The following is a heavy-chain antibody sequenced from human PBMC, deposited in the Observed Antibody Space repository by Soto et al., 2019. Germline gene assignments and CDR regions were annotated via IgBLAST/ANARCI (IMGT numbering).Heavy chain of an antibody. D-gene: IGHD3-3*01. J-gene: IGHJ5*01. CDR2: ISGSGGST. CDR3: AKLPQFNYDFWSPGGNWFDP. Sequence: GGSLRLSCAASGFTFSSYAMSWFRQAPGKGLEWVSAISGSGGSTYYADSVKGRFTISRDNSKNTLYLQMNSLRAEDTAVYYCAKLPQFNYDFWSPGGNWFDPWSQGTLVTVSS. CDR1: GFTFSSYA. V-gene: IGHV3-23*01.